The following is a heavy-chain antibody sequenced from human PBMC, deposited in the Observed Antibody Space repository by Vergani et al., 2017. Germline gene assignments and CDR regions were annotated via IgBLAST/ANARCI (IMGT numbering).Heavy chain of an antibody. V-gene: IGHV5-51*01. CDR2: IYPGDSEV. CDR1: GYIFSKFW. CDR3: ASGGHGSENGGALQL. Sequence: EVELVQSGPEMRKPGESLKISCQAFGYIFSKFWIGWVRQRPGRGLEWMGIIYPGDSEVKSNTTFRGQVIFSVDTSVNTAYLQWRSLQASDTATYFCASGGHGSENGGALQLWGQGTNITVSS. D-gene: IGHD3-10*01. J-gene: IGHJ3*01.